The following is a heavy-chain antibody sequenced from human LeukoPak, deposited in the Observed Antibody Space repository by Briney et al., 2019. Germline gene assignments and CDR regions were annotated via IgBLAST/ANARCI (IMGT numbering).Heavy chain of an antibody. J-gene: IGHJ4*02. D-gene: IGHD2-2*01. CDR2: IYYSGST. CDR3: ARGYCSSTSCYPFDY. V-gene: IGHV4-30-4*08. Sequence: SQTLSLTCTVSGGSISSGDYYWSWIRQPPGKGLEWIGYIYYSGSTYYNPSLKSRVTISTDTSKNQFSLKLSSVTAADTAVYYCARGYCSSTSCYPFDYWGQGTLVTVSS. CDR1: GGSISSGDYY.